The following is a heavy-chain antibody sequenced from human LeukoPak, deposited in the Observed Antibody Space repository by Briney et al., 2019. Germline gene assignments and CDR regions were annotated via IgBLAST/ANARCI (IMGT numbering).Heavy chain of an antibody. CDR2: ISAYNGNT. V-gene: IGHV1-18*01. D-gene: IGHD3-10*01. Sequence: ASVTVSCMASGYTFTSYGLIWVRQAPGQGLEWMGWISAYNGNTNYAQKLQGRVTMTTDTSTSTAYMELRSLRSDDTAVYYCARADYYYGSGSYPPPPIHYWGQGTLVTVSS. J-gene: IGHJ4*02. CDR1: GYTFTSYG. CDR3: ARADYYYGSGSYPPPPIHY.